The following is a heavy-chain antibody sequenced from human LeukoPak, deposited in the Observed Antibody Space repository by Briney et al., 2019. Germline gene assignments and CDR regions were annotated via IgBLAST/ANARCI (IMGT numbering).Heavy chain of an antibody. D-gene: IGHD6-13*01. CDR2: IKQDGSEK. CDR3: ARDRIAAAGAIVY. CDR1: GFPFSSYW. J-gene: IGHJ4*02. Sequence: GGSLRLSCAASGFPFSSYWMSWVRQAPGKGLEWVANIKQDGSEKNYVDSVKGRFTISRDNAKNSLYLQVNSLRAEDTAVYYCARDRIAAAGAIVYWGQGAPVTVSS. V-gene: IGHV3-7*01.